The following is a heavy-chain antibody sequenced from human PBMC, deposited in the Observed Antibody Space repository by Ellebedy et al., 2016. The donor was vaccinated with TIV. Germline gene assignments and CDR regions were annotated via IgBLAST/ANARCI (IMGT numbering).Heavy chain of an antibody. D-gene: IGHD6-19*01. V-gene: IGHV3-43D*03. J-gene: IGHJ4*02. Sequence: GESLKISXAASGFTFDDYAMHWVRQAPGKGLEWVSLISWDGGSTYYADSVKGRFTISRDNSKNSLYLQMNSLRAEDTALYYCAKDRYSSGWIDYWGQGTLVTVSS. CDR2: ISWDGGST. CDR1: GFTFDDYA. CDR3: AKDRYSSGWIDY.